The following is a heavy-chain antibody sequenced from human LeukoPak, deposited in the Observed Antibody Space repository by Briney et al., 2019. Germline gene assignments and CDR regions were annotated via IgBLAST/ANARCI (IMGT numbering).Heavy chain of an antibody. J-gene: IGHJ4*02. V-gene: IGHV3-30*04. CDR3: ARDWAHGYSYGPIDY. CDR2: ISYDGSNK. CDR1: GFTFSSYA. Sequence: GGSLRLSCAASGFTFSSYAMHWVRQAPGKGLEWVAVISYDGSNKYYADSVKGRFTISRDNSKNTLYLQMNSLRAEDTAVYYCARDWAHGYSYGPIDYWGQGTLVTVSS. D-gene: IGHD5-18*01.